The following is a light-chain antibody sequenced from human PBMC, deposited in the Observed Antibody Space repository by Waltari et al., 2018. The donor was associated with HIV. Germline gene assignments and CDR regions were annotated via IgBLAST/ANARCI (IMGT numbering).Light chain of an antibody. J-gene: IGLJ2*01. V-gene: IGLV2-14*01. Sequence: QSALTQPASVSGSPGQSITISCTGINVDVGAFKFVSWYQHHPGKAPKLIIYEVHTRPSGVSDRFSGSKSGNSASRTISGLQTADEADYYCTSYTSGSVLFGGGTNLTVL. CDR3: TSYTSGSVL. CDR2: EVH. CDR1: NVDVGAFKF.